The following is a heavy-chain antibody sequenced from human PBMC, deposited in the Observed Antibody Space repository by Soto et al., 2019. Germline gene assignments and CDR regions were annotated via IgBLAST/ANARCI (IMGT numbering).Heavy chain of an antibody. D-gene: IGHD1-26*01. J-gene: IGHJ4*02. Sequence: PSETLSLTCTVSGGSISSYYWSWIRQPPGKGLEWIGYIYYSGSTNYNPSLKSRVTISVDTSKNQFSLKLSSVTAAGTAVYYCARGSGSYRGLFDYWGQGTLVTVSS. CDR2: IYYSGST. CDR3: ARGSGSYRGLFDY. V-gene: IGHV4-59*01. CDR1: GGSISSYY.